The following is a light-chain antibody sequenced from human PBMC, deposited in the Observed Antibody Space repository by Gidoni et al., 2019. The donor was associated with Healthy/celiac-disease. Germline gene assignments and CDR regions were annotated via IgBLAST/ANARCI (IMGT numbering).Light chain of an antibody. J-gene: IGKJ3*01. CDR3: QQSYSTPFT. V-gene: IGKV1-39*01. CDR2: AAS. CDR1: QSISSY. Sequence: DIQLTQSPSSLSASVGNRVTITCRASQSISSYLNWYQQKPGKAPKLLIYAASSLQSGVQSRFSGSGSGTDFTLTISSLQPEDCATDYCQQSYSTPFTFGPGTKVEIK.